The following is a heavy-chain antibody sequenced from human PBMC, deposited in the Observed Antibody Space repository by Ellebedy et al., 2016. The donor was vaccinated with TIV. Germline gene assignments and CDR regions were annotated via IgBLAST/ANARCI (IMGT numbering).Heavy chain of an antibody. CDR3: ASREMATIDYYFDY. V-gene: IGHV3-21*04. CDR1: GFTFSSSS. CDR2: ISSSSSYI. D-gene: IGHD5-24*01. Sequence: PGGSLRLSCAASGFTFSSSSMNWVRQAPGKGLEWVSSISSSSSYIYYADSVKGRFTISRDNAKNSLYLQMNSLRAEDTAVYSCASREMATIDYYFDYWGQGTLVTVSS. J-gene: IGHJ4*02.